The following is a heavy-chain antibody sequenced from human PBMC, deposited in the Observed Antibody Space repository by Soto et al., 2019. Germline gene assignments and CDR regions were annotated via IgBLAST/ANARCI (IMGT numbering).Heavy chain of an antibody. V-gene: IGHV1-69*13. D-gene: IGHD6-6*01. J-gene: IGHJ6*02. CDR3: ARASSLDSYYYYGMDV. CDR1: GGTFSSYA. Sequence: GASVKVSCKASGGTFSSYAISWVRQAPGQGLEWMGGIIPIFGTANCAQKFQGRVTITADESTSTAYMELSSLRSEDTAVYYCARASSLDSYYYYGMDVWGQGTTVTVSS. CDR2: IIPIFGTA.